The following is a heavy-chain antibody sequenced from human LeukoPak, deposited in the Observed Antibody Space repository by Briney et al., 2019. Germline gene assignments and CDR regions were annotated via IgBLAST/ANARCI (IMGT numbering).Heavy chain of an antibody. J-gene: IGHJ4*02. D-gene: IGHD3-3*01. CDR3: ARTIFQGPFDY. CDR2: ISGSGGST. CDR1: GFTFSSYA. Sequence: GGSLRLSCVASGFTFSSYAMSWVRQAPGKGLEWVSAISGSGGSTYYADSVKGRFTISRDNSKNTLYLQMNSLRAEDTAVYYCARTIFQGPFDYWGQGTLVTVSS. V-gene: IGHV3-23*01.